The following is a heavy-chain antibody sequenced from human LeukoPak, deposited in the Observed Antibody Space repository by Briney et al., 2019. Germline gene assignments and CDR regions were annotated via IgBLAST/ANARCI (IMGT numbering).Heavy chain of an antibody. CDR2: IKQDGSEK. CDR1: GFTFSSYW. J-gene: IGHJ5*02. V-gene: IGHV3-7*01. Sequence: PGGSLRLSCAASGFTFSSYWMSWVRQAPGKGLEWVANIKQDGSEKYYVDSVKGRFTISRDNAKNSLYLQMNSLRAEDTAVYYCARLTVLRSYRLRGGWFNPWGQGTLVTVSS. CDR3: ARLTVLRSYRLRGGWFNP. D-gene: IGHD3-3*01.